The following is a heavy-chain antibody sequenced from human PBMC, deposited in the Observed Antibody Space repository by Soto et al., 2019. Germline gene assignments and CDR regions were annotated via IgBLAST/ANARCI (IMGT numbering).Heavy chain of an antibody. CDR1: GGSISSYY. Sequence: SGTLSLTFTFSGGSISSYYWSWIRQPAGKGLEWIGRIYTSGSTNYNPSLKSRVSISVDTSKNQFSLKLTSATTADTAVYYCARLDWSTSKIGVWGQGKTVTGSS. D-gene: IGHD3-9*01. V-gene: IGHV4-4*07. CDR3: ARLDWSTSKIGV. CDR2: IYTSGST. J-gene: IGHJ6*02.